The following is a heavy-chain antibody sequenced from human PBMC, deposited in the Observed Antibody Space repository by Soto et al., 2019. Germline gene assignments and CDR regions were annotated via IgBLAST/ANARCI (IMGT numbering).Heavy chain of an antibody. CDR1: GGSISSYY. D-gene: IGHD1-1*01. J-gene: IGHJ5*02. CDR3: ARTTNWFDP. CDR2: IYYSGST. Sequence: SETLSLTCTVSGGSISSYYWSWIRQPPGKGLEWIGFIYYSGSTNYNPSLKSRVTISVDTSKNQFSLKLSSVTAADTAVYYCARTTNWFDPWGQGTLVTVSS. V-gene: IGHV4-59*01.